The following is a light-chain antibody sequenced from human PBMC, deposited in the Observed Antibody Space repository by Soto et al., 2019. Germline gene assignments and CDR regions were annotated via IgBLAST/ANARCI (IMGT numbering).Light chain of an antibody. J-gene: IGLJ2*01. CDR1: SSNVGSYT. CDR2: SGN. V-gene: IGLV1-44*01. Sequence: QSVLTQPPSASGTPGQRVTISCSGSSSNVGSYTVYWYQQLPGTAPKVLIFSGNRRPSGVPARFSGSKSRTSASLAISGLQSEDEADYYCAACDDSLKGVVFGGRTKVTVL. CDR3: AACDDSLKGVV.